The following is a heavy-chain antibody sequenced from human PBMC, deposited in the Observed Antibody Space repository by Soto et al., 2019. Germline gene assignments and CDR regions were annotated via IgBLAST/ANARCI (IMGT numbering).Heavy chain of an antibody. V-gene: IGHV3-21*01. CDR2: ISGSSSYI. J-gene: IGHJ6*02. CDR3: ARDVTPNPILLDGMDV. D-gene: IGHD3-10*01. CDR1: GFSFSRYS. Sequence: EVQLVESGGGLVKPGGSLRLSCAVSGFSFSRYSMNWVRQAPGKGLEWVSSISGSSSYIYYADSVKGRFTISRDNAKNSLYLQMNSLRAEDTAVYYCARDVTPNPILLDGMDVWGQGTTVTVSS.